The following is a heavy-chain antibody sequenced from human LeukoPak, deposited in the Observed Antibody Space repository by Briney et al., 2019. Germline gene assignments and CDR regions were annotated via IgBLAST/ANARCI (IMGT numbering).Heavy chain of an antibody. CDR3: ARSSGTGTFSY. D-gene: IGHD6-25*01. J-gene: IGHJ4*02. CDR1: GDSISSSSYY. CDR2: VYYGRSP. V-gene: IGHV4-39*02. Sequence: SETLSLTCSVSGDSISSSSYYWGWIRQPPGTGLEWIGSVYYGRSPYFNPSLESRATISVDTSKNHFSLKMSSVTAADTAVYYCARSSGTGTFSYWGQGTLVTVSS.